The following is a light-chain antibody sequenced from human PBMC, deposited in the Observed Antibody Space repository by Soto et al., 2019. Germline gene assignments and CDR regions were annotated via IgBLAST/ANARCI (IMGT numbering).Light chain of an antibody. V-gene: IGKV3-11*01. Sequence: EIVFTPSPSTLSLSPGKRASLSCRASQSVSSYLAWYQQKPGQAPRLLIYDASNRATGVPARFSGSGSGTDFTLTISSLEPEDFAVYYCQQRSNWPRTFGQGTKVDIK. CDR1: QSVSSY. CDR3: QQRSNWPRT. J-gene: IGKJ1*01. CDR2: DAS.